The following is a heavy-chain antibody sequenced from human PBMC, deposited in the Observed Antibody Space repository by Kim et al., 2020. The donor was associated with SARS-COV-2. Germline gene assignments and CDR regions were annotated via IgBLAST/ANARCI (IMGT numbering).Heavy chain of an antibody. CDR3: ARGYYDSSGYYYRNYYYG. D-gene: IGHD3-22*01. V-gene: IGHV4-34*01. CDR2: INHSGST. Sequence: SETLSLTCAVYGGSFSGYYWSWIRQPPGKGLEWIGEINHSGSTNYNPSLKSRVTISVDTSKNQFSLKLSSVTAADTAAYYCARGYYDSSGYYYRNYYYG. J-gene: IGHJ6*01. CDR1: GGSFSGYY.